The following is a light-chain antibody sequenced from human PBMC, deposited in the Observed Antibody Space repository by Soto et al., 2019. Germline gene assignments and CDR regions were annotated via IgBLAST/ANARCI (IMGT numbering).Light chain of an antibody. CDR3: CSYVGATTYG. CDR2: EGI. CDR1: SSTVGGFNV. Sequence: LAQPASVSGSPGQSITISCTGTSSTVGGFNVVSWYQQHPGKAPKVIIYEGIKRPSGVSNRFSGSNSGSTASLTISGLQAEDEADYYCCSYVGATTYGFGTGTKVTVL. J-gene: IGLJ1*01. V-gene: IGLV2-23*01.